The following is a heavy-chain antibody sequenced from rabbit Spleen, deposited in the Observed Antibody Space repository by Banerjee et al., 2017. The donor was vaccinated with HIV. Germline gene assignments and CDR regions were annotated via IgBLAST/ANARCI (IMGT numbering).Heavy chain of an antibody. Sequence: QEQLEESGGGLVQPEGSLTLTCKASGFSFSSSDYICWVRQAPGKGLEWISCIAGSSSGFTYSATWAKGRFTISRASSTTVALQMTSLTVADTATYFCARDLAGVIGWNFSLWGPGTLVTVS. V-gene: IGHV1S45*01. CDR3: ARDLAGVIGWNFSL. D-gene: IGHD4-1*01. CDR2: IAGSSSGFT. CDR1: GFSFSSSDY. J-gene: IGHJ4*01.